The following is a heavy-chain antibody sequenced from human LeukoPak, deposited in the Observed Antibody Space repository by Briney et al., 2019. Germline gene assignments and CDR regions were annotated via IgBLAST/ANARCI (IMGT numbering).Heavy chain of an antibody. CDR2: IKHDASEK. J-gene: IGHJ4*02. CDR1: GFTFSSYW. Sequence: GGSLRLSCAASGFTFSSYWMSWVRQAPGKGLEWVANIKHDASEKYFMESLKGRFTISRDNAKNSLYLQMNSLRAEDTALYYCARVRYFGFDYWGQGTLVTVSS. CDR3: ARVRYFGFDY. D-gene: IGHD3-9*01. V-gene: IGHV3-7*03.